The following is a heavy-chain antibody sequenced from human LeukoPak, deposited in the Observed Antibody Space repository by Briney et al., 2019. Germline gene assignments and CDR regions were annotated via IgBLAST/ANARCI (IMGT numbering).Heavy chain of an antibody. V-gene: IGHV4-61*08. CDR1: GDSFSRSDSY. CDR3: ARELRFLEWLLSTGPSNAFDI. J-gene: IGHJ3*02. CDR2: IYYSGST. Sequence: PSETLSLTCSVSGDSFSRSDSYWDWIRQPPGTGLEWIGYIYYSGSTNYNPSLKSRVTISVDTSKNQFSLKVSSVTAADTAVYYCARELRFLEWLLSTGPSNAFDIWGQGTMVTVSS. D-gene: IGHD3-3*01.